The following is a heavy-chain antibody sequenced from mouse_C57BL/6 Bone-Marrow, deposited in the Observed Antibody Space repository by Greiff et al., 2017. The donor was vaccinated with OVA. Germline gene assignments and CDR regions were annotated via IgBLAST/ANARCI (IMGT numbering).Heavy chain of an antibody. Sequence: VQLQQPGAELVKPGASVKMSCKASGYTFTSYWITWVKQRPGQGLEWIGDIYPGSGSTNYNEKFKSKATLTVDTSSSTAYMQLSSLTSEDSAVYYCARKGLGITTGAYWGQGTLVTVSA. D-gene: IGHD1-1*01. CDR1: GYTFTSYW. J-gene: IGHJ3*01. V-gene: IGHV1-55*01. CDR2: IYPGSGST. CDR3: ARKGLGITTGAY.